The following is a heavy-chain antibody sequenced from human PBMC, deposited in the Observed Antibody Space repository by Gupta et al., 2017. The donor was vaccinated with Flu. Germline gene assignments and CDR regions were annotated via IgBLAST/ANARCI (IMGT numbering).Heavy chain of an antibody. Sequence: QVRLVQSGAEVKKPGASVQVSCKASGYTFTCYDLNWVRQATGQGLEWMGGMNPNSDNTGYAQYFKGRVTMTRNTSISTAYMELSSLRSEDTAVYYCARLVSCGGDCYYLDSWGQGTLVIVSS. D-gene: IGHD2-21*02. CDR1: GYTFTCYD. J-gene: IGHJ5*01. CDR2: MNPNSDNT. CDR3: ARLVSCGGDCYYLDS. V-gene: IGHV1-8*01.